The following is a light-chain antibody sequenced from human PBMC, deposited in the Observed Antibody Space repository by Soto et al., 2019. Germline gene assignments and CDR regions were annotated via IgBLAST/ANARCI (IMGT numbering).Light chain of an antibody. Sequence: QSALTQPASVSGSPGQSITISCTGTSSDVGGYNFVSWYQQHPGKAPKLMIYEVNNRPSGVSNRFSGSKSGNTASLTISGLQAEDEADYYCSSYTSSARVFGGGTKLTVL. CDR3: SSYTSSARV. CDR1: SSDVGGYNF. CDR2: EVN. J-gene: IGLJ2*01. V-gene: IGLV2-14*01.